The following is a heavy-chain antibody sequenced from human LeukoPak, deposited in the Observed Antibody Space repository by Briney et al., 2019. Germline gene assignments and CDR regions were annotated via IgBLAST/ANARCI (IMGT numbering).Heavy chain of an antibody. Sequence: ASVKVSCKASGYTFTGYYMHWVRQAPGQGLEWMGIINPSGGTTTYAQNLQGRVTMTRDMSTSTVYMELSSLRSEDTTVYYCARGRLDTVAPGLLWGQGTQVTVSS. CDR1: GYTFTGYY. CDR2: INPSGGTT. D-gene: IGHD3/OR15-3a*01. CDR3: ARGRLDTVAPGLL. J-gene: IGHJ4*02. V-gene: IGHV1-46*01.